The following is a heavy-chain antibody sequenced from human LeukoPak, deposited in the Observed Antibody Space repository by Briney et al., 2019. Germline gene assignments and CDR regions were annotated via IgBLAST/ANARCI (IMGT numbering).Heavy chain of an antibody. J-gene: IGHJ6*02. V-gene: IGHV3-21*01. CDR2: TSSSSSYI. CDR3: AGGLVRYCSSTSCYNYYYYGMDV. Sequence: GGSLRLSCVASGFTFTTYTMNWVRQAPGKGLEWVSSTSSSSSYIYYADSVKGRFVISRDNAKNSVYLQMNSLRAEDTAVYYCAGGLVRYCSSTSCYNYYYYGMDVWGQGTTVTVSS. CDR1: GFTFTTYT. D-gene: IGHD2-2*01.